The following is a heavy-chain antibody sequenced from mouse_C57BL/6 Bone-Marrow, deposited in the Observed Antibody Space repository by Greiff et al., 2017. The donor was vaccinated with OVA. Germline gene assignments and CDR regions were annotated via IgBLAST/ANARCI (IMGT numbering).Heavy chain of an antibody. V-gene: IGHV5-17*01. Sequence: EVKLVESGGGLVKPGGSLKLSCAASGFTFSDYGIHWVRQAPEKGLEWVAYISSGSSTIYYADTVKGRFTISRDHDKNSLCRQMTSLRFEDTAMYYWAILAGAYWGKGTLVTVSA. CDR3: AILAGAY. CDR2: ISSGSSTI. J-gene: IGHJ3*01. CDR1: GFTFSDYG.